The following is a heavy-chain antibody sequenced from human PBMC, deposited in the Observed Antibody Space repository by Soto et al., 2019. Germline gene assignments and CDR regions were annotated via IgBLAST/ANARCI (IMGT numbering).Heavy chain of an antibody. CDR1: GFTFSSYE. J-gene: IGHJ4*02. Sequence: PGGSLRLSCAASGFTFSSYEMNWVRQAPGKGLEWVSYISSSGSTVYYADSVKGRFTISRDNAKNSLYLQMNSLRAEDTAVYYCARDRRRNSYDFWSGYYPFDYCGQGTLVTVSS. CDR3: ARDRRRNSYDFWSGYYPFDY. D-gene: IGHD3-3*01. V-gene: IGHV3-48*03. CDR2: ISSSGSTV.